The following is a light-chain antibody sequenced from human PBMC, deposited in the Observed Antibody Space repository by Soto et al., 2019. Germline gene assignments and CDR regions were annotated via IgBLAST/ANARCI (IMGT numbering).Light chain of an antibody. CDR3: SSFAGTNSFV. J-gene: IGLJ1*01. CDR1: TSDIGAYNY. Sequence: QSALTQPPSASGSPGQSVTISCTGTTSDIGAYNYVSWYQQRPGKAPKLIIYEVTRRPSGVPDRIFGSKSYTTASLTVSGLQAEAEADYYCSSFAGTNSFVFGTGTKLTVL. CDR2: EVT. V-gene: IGLV2-8*01.